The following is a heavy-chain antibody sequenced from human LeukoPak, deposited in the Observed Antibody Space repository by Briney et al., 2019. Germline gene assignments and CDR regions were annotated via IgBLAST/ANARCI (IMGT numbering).Heavy chain of an antibody. CDR2: ISGGGGST. J-gene: IGHJ4*02. V-gene: IGHV3-23*01. D-gene: IGHD3-10*01. Sequence: GGSLRLSCAASGFTFSSSAMSWVRQAPGKGLEWVSSISGGGGSTYYADSVKGRFTISRDNSKNTLYLHMKSLRAEDTAVYYCAKGSGGLLPQYFDFWGKEPLVPVSS. CDR3: AKGSGGLLPQYFDF. CDR1: GFTFSSSA.